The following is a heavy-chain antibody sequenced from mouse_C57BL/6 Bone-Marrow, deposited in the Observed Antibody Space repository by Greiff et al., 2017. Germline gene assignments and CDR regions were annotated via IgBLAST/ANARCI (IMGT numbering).Heavy chain of an antibody. J-gene: IGHJ4*01. D-gene: IGHD2-3*01. CDR3: TTFGWYAMDY. CDR2: IDPENGDT. Sequence: EVQGVESGAELVRPGASVKLSCTASGFNIKDDYMHWVKQRPEQGLEWIGWIDPENGDTEYASKFQGKATITADTSSNTAYLQLSSLTSEDTAVYYCTTFGWYAMDYWGQGTSVTVSS. V-gene: IGHV14-4*01. CDR1: GFNIKDDY.